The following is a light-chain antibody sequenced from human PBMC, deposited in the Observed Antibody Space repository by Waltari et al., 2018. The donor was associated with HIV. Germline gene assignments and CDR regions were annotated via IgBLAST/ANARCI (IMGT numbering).Light chain of an antibody. CDR2: EVS. V-gene: IGLV2-8*01. J-gene: IGLJ2*01. Sequence: QSALTQPPSASGSPGQSVTISCTGTSSEVGGYNYVSWYQQHPGKAPKLMIYEVSKRPSGVPDRFSGSKSGNTASLTVSGLQAEDEADYYCSSYGGSNNHVVFGGGTKLTVL. CDR1: SSEVGGYNY. CDR3: SSYGGSNNHVV.